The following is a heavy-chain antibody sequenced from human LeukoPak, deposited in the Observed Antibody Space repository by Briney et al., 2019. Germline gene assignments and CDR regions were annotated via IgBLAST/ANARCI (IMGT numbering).Heavy chain of an antibody. CDR2: ISGSGTHT. V-gene: IGHV3-23*01. Sequence: GGSLRLSCAASGFTFSTYAMSWVRQAPGKGLEWVSGISGSGTHTYYADSVKGRFTISRDNSKNTLYLQMNGLRAEDTAVYYCANERDYGHFDYWGQGTLVTVSS. D-gene: IGHD4-17*01. CDR3: ANERDYGHFDY. CDR1: GFTFSTYA. J-gene: IGHJ4*02.